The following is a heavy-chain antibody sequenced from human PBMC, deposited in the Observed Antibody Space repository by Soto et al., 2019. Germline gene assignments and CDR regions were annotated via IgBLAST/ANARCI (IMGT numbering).Heavy chain of an antibody. J-gene: IGHJ5*02. D-gene: IGHD3-16*01. V-gene: IGHV4-59*08. CDR2: IYYSGST. CDR3: ARASIWGSYFVSDL. CDR1: GGSISSYY. Sequence: SETLSLTCTVSGGSISSYYWSWIRQPPGKGLEWIGYIYYSGSTNYNPSLKSRVTISVDTSKNQFSLKLSSVTAADTVVYYCARASIWGSYFVSDLWGQGTLVTVSS.